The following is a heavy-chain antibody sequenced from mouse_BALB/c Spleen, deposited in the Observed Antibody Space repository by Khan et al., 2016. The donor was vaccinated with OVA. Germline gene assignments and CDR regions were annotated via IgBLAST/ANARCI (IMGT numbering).Heavy chain of an antibody. Sequence: QIQLVQSGAELAKPGASVKMSCKASGYTFINYWILWVKQRPGQGLEWIGYINPSTAYTEYNQNFKDKATLTADKSYRTAYMQLSSLTSEDSAVYYCARRGLRWDFDYWGQGTTLTVSS. CDR2: INPSTAYT. V-gene: IGHV1-7*01. D-gene: IGHD1-1*01. CDR1: GYTFINYW. J-gene: IGHJ2*01. CDR3: ARRGLRWDFDY.